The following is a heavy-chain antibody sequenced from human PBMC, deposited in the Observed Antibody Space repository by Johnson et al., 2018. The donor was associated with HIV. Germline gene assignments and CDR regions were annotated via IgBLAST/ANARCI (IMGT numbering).Heavy chain of an antibody. Sequence: QVQLVESGGGLVQPGGSLRLSCAASGFTFSNYYMSWIRQAPGKGLEWVSYISSSGSTIYYADSVKGRFTISRANAKNSLYLQMNSLRAEDTAFYYCATESRYCSGGSCQDAFDIWGQGTMFTVSS. J-gene: IGHJ3*02. CDR2: ISSSGSTI. V-gene: IGHV3-11*01. CDR1: GFTFSNYY. CDR3: ATESRYCSGGSCQDAFDI. D-gene: IGHD2-15*01.